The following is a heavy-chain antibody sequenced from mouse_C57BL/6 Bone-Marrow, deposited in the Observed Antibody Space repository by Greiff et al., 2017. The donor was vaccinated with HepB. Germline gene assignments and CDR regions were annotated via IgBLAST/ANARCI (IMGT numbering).Heavy chain of an antibody. CDR3: ARSRGIYYYGSSPWFAY. CDR2: IYPSDSET. J-gene: IGHJ3*01. CDR1: GYTFTSYW. Sequence: QVQLQQPGAELVRPGSSVKLSCKASGYTFTSYWMHWVKQRPIQGLEWIGNIYPSDSETHYNQKFKDKATLTVDKSSSTAYMQLSSLTSEDSAVYYCARSRGIYYYGSSPWFAYWGQGTLVTVSA. V-gene: IGHV1-52*01. D-gene: IGHD1-1*01.